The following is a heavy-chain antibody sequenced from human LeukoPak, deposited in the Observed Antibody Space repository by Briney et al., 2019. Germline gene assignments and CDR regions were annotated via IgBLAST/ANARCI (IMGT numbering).Heavy chain of an antibody. CDR3: ARGGPTYGSKYNWFDP. CDR2: INPNSGGT. D-gene: IGHD4/OR15-4a*01. J-gene: IGHJ5*02. V-gene: IGHV1-2*06. Sequence: GASVKVSCKASGYTFTSYGISWVRQAPGQGLEWMGRINPNSGGTNYAQKFQGRVTMTRDTSINTAFMELSRLRSDDTAVYYCARGGPTYGSKYNWFDPWGQGTLVTVSS. CDR1: GYTFTSYG.